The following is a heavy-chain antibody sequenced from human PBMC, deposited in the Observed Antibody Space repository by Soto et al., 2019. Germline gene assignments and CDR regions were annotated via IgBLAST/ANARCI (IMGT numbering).Heavy chain of an antibody. CDR3: ARNIVVVPAAMGWFDP. J-gene: IGHJ5*02. CDR1: GGSISSGGYY. CDR2: IYYSGST. Sequence: SETLSLTCTVSGGSISSGGYYWSWIRQHPGKGLEWIGYIYYSGSTYYNPSLKSRVTISVDTSKNQFSLKLSSVTAADTAVYYCARNIVVVPAAMGWFDPWGQGTLVTV. V-gene: IGHV4-31*03. D-gene: IGHD2-2*01.